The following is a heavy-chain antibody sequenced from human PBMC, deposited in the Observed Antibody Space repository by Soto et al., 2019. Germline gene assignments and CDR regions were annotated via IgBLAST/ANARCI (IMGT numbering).Heavy chain of an antibody. CDR2: TYYRSKWEN. J-gene: IGHJ5*01. CDR1: GDSVSTNSAT. CDR3: ARLIGNSWLDS. Sequence: PSQTLSLTCAIPGDSVSTNSATWDWIRQSPSRGLEWLGRTYYRSKWENDYAVSVKGRISIVPDTTNNRLSLQLNSVSPDDTAVYYCARLIGNSWLDSWGQGTLVTVSS. V-gene: IGHV6-1*01.